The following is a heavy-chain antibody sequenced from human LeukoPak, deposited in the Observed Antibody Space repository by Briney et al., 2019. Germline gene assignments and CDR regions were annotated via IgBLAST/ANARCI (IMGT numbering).Heavy chain of an antibody. CDR1: GGSISNYF. D-gene: IGHD6-19*01. CDR3: ARHRYSRGEGDY. V-gene: IGHV4-59*05. J-gene: IGHJ4*02. Sequence: PSETLSLTCSVSGGSISNYFWSWIRQPAGKGLEWIGSIYYSGDTYYNPSLKSRVTLSVDASKNQFSLKVTSVTAADTAVYYCARHRYSRGEGDYWGQGTLVTVSS. CDR2: IYYSGDT.